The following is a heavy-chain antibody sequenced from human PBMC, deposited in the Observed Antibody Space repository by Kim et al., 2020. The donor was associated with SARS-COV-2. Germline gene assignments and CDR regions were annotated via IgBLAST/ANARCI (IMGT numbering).Heavy chain of an antibody. Sequence: SETLSLTCTVSGGSISSSSYYWGWIRQPPGKGLEWIGSIYYSGSTYYNPSLKSRVTISVDTSKNQFSLKLSSVTAADTAVYYCARDRVSGSYPNHNYYYYYGMDVWGQGTTVTVSS. J-gene: IGHJ6*02. V-gene: IGHV4-39*07. CDR1: GGSISSSSYY. D-gene: IGHD1-26*01. CDR3: ARDRVSGSYPNHNYYYYYGMDV. CDR2: IYYSGST.